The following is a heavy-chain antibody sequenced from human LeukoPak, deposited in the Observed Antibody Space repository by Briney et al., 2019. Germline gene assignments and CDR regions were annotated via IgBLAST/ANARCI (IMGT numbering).Heavy chain of an antibody. J-gene: IGHJ4*02. D-gene: IGHD6-19*01. CDR1: GYKLTNNW. CDR3: ARLRWLVPNY. Sequence: GESLKISCKISGYKLTNNWIGWVRQVPGKGLEWMGIIYPGDSDTRYSPSFQGQVTISADKSISTAYLQWSSLKASDTAMYYCARLRWLVPNYWGQGTLVTVSS. V-gene: IGHV5-51*01. CDR2: IYPGDSDT.